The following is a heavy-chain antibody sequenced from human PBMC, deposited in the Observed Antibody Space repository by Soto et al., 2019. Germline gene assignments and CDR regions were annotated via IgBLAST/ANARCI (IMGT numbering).Heavy chain of an antibody. J-gene: IGHJ6*02. V-gene: IGHV1-8*01. CDR1: GYTFTSYD. D-gene: IGHD3-3*01. Sequence: ASVKVSGKASGYTFTSYDINWVRQATGQGLEWMGWMNPNSGNTGYAQKFQGRVTMTRNTSISTAYMELSSLRSEDTAVYYCARGLRFLEWLTKYYYYGMDVCGQGTTVTVS. CDR2: MNPNSGNT. CDR3: ARGLRFLEWLTKYYYYGMDV.